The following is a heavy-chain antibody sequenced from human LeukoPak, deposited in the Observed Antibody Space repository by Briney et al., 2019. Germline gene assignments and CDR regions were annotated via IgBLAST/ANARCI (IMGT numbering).Heavy chain of an antibody. V-gene: IGHV3-33*01. J-gene: IGHJ4*02. CDR1: GFLFSSYV. D-gene: IGHD3-9*01. Sequence: SGTSLRLSCAGSGFLFSSYVMLWVSQAPGKGLEWVAAISHDETYKYYADSLRGRVTISRDNSKNTLYLQMHSLRADDTAIYYCARDRDWLLYDYWGQGNLVTVSS. CDR2: ISHDETYK. CDR3: ARDRDWLLYDY.